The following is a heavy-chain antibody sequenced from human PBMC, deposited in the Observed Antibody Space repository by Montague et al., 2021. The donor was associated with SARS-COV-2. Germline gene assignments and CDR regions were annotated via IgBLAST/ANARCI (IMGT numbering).Heavy chain of an antibody. V-gene: IGHV4-4*08. Sequence: SETLSLTCTVSSDSINSYYWGWIRQPPGKRLEWLGYVYSSGTTNYNPSLNSRIAISADTSKNQSSLRLDSVTAADTAIYYCATLTQSNGDFWGQGALVTVS. CDR2: VYSSGTT. J-gene: IGHJ4*02. CDR1: SDSINSYY. D-gene: IGHD4/OR15-4a*01. CDR3: ATLTQSNGDF.